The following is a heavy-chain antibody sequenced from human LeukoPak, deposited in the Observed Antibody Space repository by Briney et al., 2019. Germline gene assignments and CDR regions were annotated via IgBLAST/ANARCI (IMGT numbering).Heavy chain of an antibody. Sequence: SETLSLTCTVSGGSISSDYWSWIRQPAGKGLEWIGRIYTSGSTNYNPSLKSRVTMSVDTSKNQFSLKLSSVTAADTAVYYCARHSSSWYSNWFDPWGQGTLVTVSS. CDR3: ARHSSSWYSNWFDP. CDR1: GGSISSDY. CDR2: IYTSGST. J-gene: IGHJ5*02. V-gene: IGHV4-4*07. D-gene: IGHD6-13*01.